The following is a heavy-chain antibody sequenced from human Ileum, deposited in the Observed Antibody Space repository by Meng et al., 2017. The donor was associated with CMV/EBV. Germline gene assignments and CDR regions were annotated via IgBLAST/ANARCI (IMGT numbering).Heavy chain of an antibody. CDR2: IYYSGST. CDR3: ARLGVTGFDY. V-gene: IGHV4-39*07. Sequence: LLELIPLWVQSPETLSPTSLVSVGSFSSSSYYWGWIRQPPGKGLEWIGSIYYSGSTSYNPSLKSRVTISVDTSKNQFSLKLSSVTAADTAVYYCARLGVTGFDYWGQGTLVTVSS. J-gene: IGHJ4*02. D-gene: IGHD3-16*01. CDR1: VGSFSSSSYY.